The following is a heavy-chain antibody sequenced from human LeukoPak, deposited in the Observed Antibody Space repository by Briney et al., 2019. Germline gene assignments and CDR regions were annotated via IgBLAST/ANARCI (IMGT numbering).Heavy chain of an antibody. CDR3: ARHFYDSSGADAFDI. D-gene: IGHD3-22*01. Sequence: SETLSLTCTVSGGSISSSSYYWGWIRQPPGKGLEWFGSIYYSRSTYYNPSLKSRVTISVDTSKNQFFLKLSSVTAADTAVYYCARHFYDSSGADAFDIWGQGTMVTVSS. CDR2: IYYSRST. J-gene: IGHJ3*02. V-gene: IGHV4-39*01. CDR1: GGSISSSSYY.